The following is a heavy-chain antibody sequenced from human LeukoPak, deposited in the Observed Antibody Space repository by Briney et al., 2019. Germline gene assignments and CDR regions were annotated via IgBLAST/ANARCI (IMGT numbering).Heavy chain of an antibody. V-gene: IGHV3-74*01. Sequence: GGSLRLSCAASVFTFSNYWMHWVRQAPGKGLVWVSRINRDGRSTNYADSVKGRFTISRDNAKNTLYLQMNSLRAEDTAVYYCAKRASGSGTSLYYFDYWGQGTLVTVSS. CDR2: INRDGRST. CDR1: VFTFSNYW. J-gene: IGHJ4*02. CDR3: AKRASGSGTSLYYFDY. D-gene: IGHD3-10*01.